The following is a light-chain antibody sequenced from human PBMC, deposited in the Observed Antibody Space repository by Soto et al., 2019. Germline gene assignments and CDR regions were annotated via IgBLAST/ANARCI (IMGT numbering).Light chain of an antibody. J-gene: IGLJ3*02. CDR1: SSNIGSHT. CDR2: SSN. V-gene: IGLV1-44*01. CDR3: AARDDSLNGVV. Sequence: QSVLTQPPSASGTPGQRVTISCSGSSSNIGSHTLNWYQHLPGTAPKLLIYSSNQRPSGVPDRFSASKSGTSASLAISGLQSEDEADYYCAARDDSLNGVVFGGGTKLTVL.